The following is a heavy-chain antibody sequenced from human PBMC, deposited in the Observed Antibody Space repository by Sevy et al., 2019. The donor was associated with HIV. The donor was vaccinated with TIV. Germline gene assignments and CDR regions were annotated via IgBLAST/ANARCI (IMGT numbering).Heavy chain of an antibody. CDR1: GFTFSDYW. CDR2: IKQDGSQK. Sequence: GGSLRLSCAASGFTFSDYWMSWVRQAPGKGLEWVANIKQDGSQKYFVDSVKGRFTISRDNAKNSLYLQMHNLRAEDTAVYYCARKVGDMWGQGTMVTVSS. V-gene: IGHV3-7*01. J-gene: IGHJ3*01. CDR3: ARKVGDM. D-gene: IGHD1-26*01.